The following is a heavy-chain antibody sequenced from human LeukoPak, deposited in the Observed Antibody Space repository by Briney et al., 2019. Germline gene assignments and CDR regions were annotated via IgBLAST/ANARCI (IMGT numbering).Heavy chain of an antibody. CDR1: GFTFSTYS. D-gene: IGHD4-17*01. J-gene: IGHJ4*02. CDR3: GRDFRPNGDYHSFDS. V-gene: IGHV3-21*01. CDR2: IGSSSSFV. Sequence: GGSLRLSCAPSGFTFSTYSMNWVRQAPGKGLEWVSSIGSSSSFVYYADSVKGRFTISRDNTKNSLYLQMNSLRAEDTAVYFCGRDFRPNGDYHSFDSWGQGTLVTVSS.